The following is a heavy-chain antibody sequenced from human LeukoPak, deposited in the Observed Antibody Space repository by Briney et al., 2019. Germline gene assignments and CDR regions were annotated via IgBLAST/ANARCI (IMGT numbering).Heavy chain of an antibody. D-gene: IGHD5-12*01. CDR1: GGSISSYY. CDR2: IYYSGST. V-gene: IGHV4-59*08. J-gene: IGHJ5*02. CDR3: ARHQGDDIVATNWFDP. Sequence: PSKTLSLTCTVSGGSISSYYWSWIRQPPGKGLEWIGYIYYSGSTNYNPSLKSRVTISVDTSKNQFSLKLSSVTAADTAVYYCARHQGDDIVATNWFDPWGQGTLVTVSS.